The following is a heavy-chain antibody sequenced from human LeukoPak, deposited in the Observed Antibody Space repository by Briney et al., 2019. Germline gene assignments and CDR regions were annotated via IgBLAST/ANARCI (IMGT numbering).Heavy chain of an antibody. D-gene: IGHD3-16*01. V-gene: IGHV4-4*07. Sequence: SSETLSLTCTVSGVSISSYYWNWIRQPAGRGLEWIGRIYTSGSTNYNPSLTSRVTMSIDTSKNRLSLKLSSVTAADTAVYYCARVGANDYLDLWGQGTLVTVSS. J-gene: IGHJ4*02. CDR2: IYTSGST. CDR1: GVSISSYY. CDR3: ARVGANDYLDL.